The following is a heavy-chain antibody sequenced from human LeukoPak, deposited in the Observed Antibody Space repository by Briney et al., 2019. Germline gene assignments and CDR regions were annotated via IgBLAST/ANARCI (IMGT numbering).Heavy chain of an antibody. D-gene: IGHD2-21*02. CDR2: ISYDGSNK. Sequence: GGSLRLSCAASGFTFSSYAMHWVRQAPGKGLERVAVISYDGSNKYYADSVKGRFTISRDNSKNTLYLQMNSLRAEDTAVYYCASATAIGYYYYGMDVWGQGTTVTVSS. CDR1: GFTFSSYA. J-gene: IGHJ6*02. CDR3: ASATAIGYYYYGMDV. V-gene: IGHV3-30*14.